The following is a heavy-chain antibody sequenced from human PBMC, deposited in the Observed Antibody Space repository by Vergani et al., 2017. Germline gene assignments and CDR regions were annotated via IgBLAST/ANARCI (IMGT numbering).Heavy chain of an antibody. J-gene: IGHJ5*02. CDR2: INHSGST. CDR3: SRGQYEFWSGGYNGIEH. Sequence: QVQLQQWGAGLLKPSETLSLTCAVYGGSFSGYYWSWIRQPPGKGLEWIGEINHSGSTNYNPSLKSRVTRSVHTSKNQCSLKLSSMTAADTAVYYCSRGQYEFWSGGYNGIEHWGQGTLVTVSS. V-gene: IGHV4-34*01. D-gene: IGHD3-3*01. CDR1: GGSFSGYY.